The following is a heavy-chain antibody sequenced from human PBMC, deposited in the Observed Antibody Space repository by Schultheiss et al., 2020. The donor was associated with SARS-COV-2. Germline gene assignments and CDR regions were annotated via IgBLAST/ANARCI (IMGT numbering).Heavy chain of an antibody. CDR3: ARTLMITFGGLIVTDYYFDY. J-gene: IGHJ4*02. D-gene: IGHD3-16*02. V-gene: IGHV1-2*04. CDR1: GYSFTDYY. CDR2: INPNSGGT. Sequence: ASVKVSCKASGYSFTDYYIHWVRQTPGQGLEWMGWINPNSGGTNYAQKFQGWVTMTRDTSISTAYMELSRLRSDDTAVYYCARTLMITFGGLIVTDYYFDYWGQGTLVTVSS.